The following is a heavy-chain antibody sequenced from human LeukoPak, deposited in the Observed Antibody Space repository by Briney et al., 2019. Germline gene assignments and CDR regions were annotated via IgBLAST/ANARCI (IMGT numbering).Heavy chain of an antibody. V-gene: IGHV3-30-3*01. D-gene: IGHD3-3*01. J-gene: IGHJ4*02. Sequence: PGGSLRLSCAASGFTFSSYAMHWVRQAPGKGLEWVAVISYDGSNKHYADSVKGRFTISRDNSKNTLYLQMNSLRAEDTAVYYCARSLRFLEWLLPFDYWGQGTLVTVSS. CDR2: ISYDGSNK. CDR3: ARSLRFLEWLLPFDY. CDR1: GFTFSSYA.